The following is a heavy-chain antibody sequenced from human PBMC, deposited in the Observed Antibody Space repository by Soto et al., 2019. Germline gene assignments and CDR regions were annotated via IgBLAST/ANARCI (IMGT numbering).Heavy chain of an antibody. Sequence: PSRSLRLSCASSVFTFNNYAMTCVRHPPGKWLEWVSQISDSGGSTYYVDSVKGRFTISRDNSKTTLYLQMDSLRAEDTAVYYCAKGGGVQGGSYYQYGIELWGQGTMVSVSS. V-gene: IGHV3-23*01. CDR3: AKGGGVQGGSYYQYGIEL. CDR1: VFTFNNYA. J-gene: IGHJ6*01. D-gene: IGHD3-10*01. CDR2: ISDSGGST.